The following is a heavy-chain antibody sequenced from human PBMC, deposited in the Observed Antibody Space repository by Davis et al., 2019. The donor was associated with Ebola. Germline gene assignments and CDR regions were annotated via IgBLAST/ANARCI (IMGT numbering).Heavy chain of an antibody. J-gene: IGHJ3*02. CDR2: IYTGDSDT. V-gene: IGHV5-51*01. Sequence: GESLKIPCKDSGNSFSTHWIGWVRQMSGKGLEWMGVIYTGDSDTRYSPSFRGQVTISADKSFKTAFLQWTSLKASDTAMYYCASLRRTITGMDDGFDIWGQGTMVTVSS. CDR1: GNSFSTHW. D-gene: IGHD2-8*02. CDR3: ASLRRTITGMDDGFDI.